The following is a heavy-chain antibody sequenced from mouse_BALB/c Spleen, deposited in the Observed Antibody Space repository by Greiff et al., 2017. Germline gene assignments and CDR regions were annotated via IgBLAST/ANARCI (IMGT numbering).Heavy chain of an antibody. J-gene: IGHJ2*01. V-gene: IGHV1-31*01. CDR2: INPYNGAT. CDR3: ARSGEVRPFYFDY. Sequence: EVKLMESGPELVKPGASVKISCKASGYSFTGYYMHWVKQSHVKSLEWIGRINPYNGATSYNQNFKDKASLTVDKSSSTAYMELHSLTSEDSAVYYCARSGEVRPFYFDYWGQGTTLTVSS. D-gene: IGHD2-14*01. CDR1: GYSFTGYY.